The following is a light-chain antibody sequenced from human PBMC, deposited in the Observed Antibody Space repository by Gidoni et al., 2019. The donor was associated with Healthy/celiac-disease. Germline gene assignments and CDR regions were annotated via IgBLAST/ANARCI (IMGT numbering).Light chain of an antibody. CDR1: QSVSSY. CDR2: DAS. CDR3: QQRSNWPPWT. J-gene: IGKJ1*01. Sequence: EIVLTQSPATLSLSPGERATLSCSASQSVSSYLAWYQQKPGQAPRLLIYDASTRATGIPARFSGSGSGTDFTLTISSLEPEDFAVYYCQQRSNWPPWTFGQGTKVEIK. V-gene: IGKV3-11*01.